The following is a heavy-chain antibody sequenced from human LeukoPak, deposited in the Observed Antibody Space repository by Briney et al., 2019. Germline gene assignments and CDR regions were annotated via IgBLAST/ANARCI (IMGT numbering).Heavy chain of an antibody. Sequence: ASVKVSCKASGYTFTSYGISWVRQAPGQGLEWMGWISAYNGNTNYAQKLQGRVTMTTDTFTSTAYMELRSLRSDDTAVYYCARDLIAAVAGTSDYYGMDVWGQGTTVTVSS. CDR3: ARDLIAAVAGTSDYYGMDV. D-gene: IGHD6-19*01. CDR1: GYTFTSYG. V-gene: IGHV1-18*01. J-gene: IGHJ6*02. CDR2: ISAYNGNT.